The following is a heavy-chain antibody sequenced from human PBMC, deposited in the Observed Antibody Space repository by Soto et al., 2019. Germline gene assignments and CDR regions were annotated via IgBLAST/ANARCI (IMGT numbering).Heavy chain of an antibody. CDR1: GYPLSGYS. J-gene: IGHJ6*03. CDR3: ARGRGLIRGYYYYYMDV. D-gene: IGHD2-15*01. CDR2: IKQDGSEK. V-gene: IGHV3-7*01. Sequence: GGSLRLSCAASGYPLSGYSMDWVRQAPGKGLEWVANIKQDGSEKYYVDPVKGRFTISRDNAKNSLYLQMNSLRAEDTAVYHCARGRGLIRGYYYYYMDVWGKGTTVNVSS.